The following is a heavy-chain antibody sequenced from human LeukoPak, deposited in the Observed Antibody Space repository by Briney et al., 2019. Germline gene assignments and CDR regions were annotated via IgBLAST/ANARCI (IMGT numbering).Heavy chain of an antibody. D-gene: IGHD3-10*01. V-gene: IGHV3-9*01. J-gene: IGHJ5*02. CDR2: ISWNSGSI. Sequence: GGSLRLSCAASGFTFDDYAMHWVRQAPGKGLEWVSGISWNSGSIGYADSVKGRFTISRDNAKNSLYLQMNSLRAEDTAVYYCASSYYTAPFNPFDPWGQGTLVTVSS. CDR3: ASSYYTAPFNPFDP. CDR1: GFTFDDYA.